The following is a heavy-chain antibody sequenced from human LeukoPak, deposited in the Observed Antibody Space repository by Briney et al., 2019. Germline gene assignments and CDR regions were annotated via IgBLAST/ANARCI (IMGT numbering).Heavy chain of an antibody. CDR2: ISGSGGST. J-gene: IGHJ4*02. Sequence: GGSLRLSCAASGFTFSSYAMSWVRQAPGKGLEWVSAISGSGGSTYYADSVKGRFTISRDNSKNTLYLQMNSLRAEDTAVYYCAKDERPRVVATTRIDYWGQGTLVTVSS. CDR3: AKDERPRVVATTRIDY. V-gene: IGHV3-23*01. D-gene: IGHD5-12*01. CDR1: GFTFSSYA.